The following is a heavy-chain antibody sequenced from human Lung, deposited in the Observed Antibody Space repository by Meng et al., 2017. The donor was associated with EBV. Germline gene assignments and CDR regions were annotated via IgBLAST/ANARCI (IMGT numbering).Heavy chain of an antibody. V-gene: IGHV6-1*01. Sequence: PLPPSCTVPVEPSQTPPPPCAIFVDRVSSNSAAWTWIRQPPSGGLDWMGKTSYRSQCYNDYAVSVKSRIPINPDTSKNQFSLQLNSVTPEDTAVYYCASSRPLAGNWNYHYWGQGTLVTVSS. CDR1: VDRVSSNSAA. J-gene: IGHJ4*02. CDR3: ASSRPLAGNWNYHY. CDR2: TSYRSQCYN. D-gene: IGHD1-7*01.